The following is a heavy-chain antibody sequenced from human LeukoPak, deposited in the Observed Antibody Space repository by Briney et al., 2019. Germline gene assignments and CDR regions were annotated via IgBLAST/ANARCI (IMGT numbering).Heavy chain of an antibody. J-gene: IGHJ4*02. CDR3: GRETNHYDFWSGHRGDFDY. Sequence: ASVKVSCKASGYTFTSYGISWVRQAPGQGLEWIGWISAYNGNTNYAQKLQGRVTMTTDTSTSTAYMELRSLRSDDTAVYYCGRETNHYDFWSGHRGDFDYWGQGTLVTVSS. CDR2: ISAYNGNT. D-gene: IGHD3-3*01. V-gene: IGHV1-18*01. CDR1: GYTFTSYG.